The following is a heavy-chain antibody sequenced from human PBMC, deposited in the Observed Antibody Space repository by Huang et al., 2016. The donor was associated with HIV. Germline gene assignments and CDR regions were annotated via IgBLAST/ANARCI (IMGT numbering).Heavy chain of an antibody. J-gene: IGHJ6*02. CDR2: IKQDESEK. CDR1: TFTFGAYW. Sequence: VESGGRSVQPGGSIKLSCVGSTFTFGAYWMSWVRQPPGKGLEWVANIKQDESEKYYVDSVKGRFNISRDNARKVLFVEMDDRRVEDTAIYFCATKTAGMDIWGQGTTVTVSS. D-gene: IGHD1-7*01. V-gene: IGHV3-7*01. CDR3: ATKTAGMDI.